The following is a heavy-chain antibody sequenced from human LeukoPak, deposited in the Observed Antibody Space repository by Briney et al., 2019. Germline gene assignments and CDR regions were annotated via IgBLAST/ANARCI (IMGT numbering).Heavy chain of an antibody. CDR3: ARIATTDYYYGMDV. J-gene: IGHJ6*02. Sequence: GRSLRLSCTASGFTFSSYGMHWVRQAPGKGLEWVAVIWDDGSNKYYADSVKGRFTISRDNSKNTLYLQMNSLRAEDTAVYYCARIATTDYYYGMDVWGQGTTVTVSS. D-gene: IGHD1-1*01. V-gene: IGHV3-33*01. CDR1: GFTFSSYG. CDR2: IWDDGSNK.